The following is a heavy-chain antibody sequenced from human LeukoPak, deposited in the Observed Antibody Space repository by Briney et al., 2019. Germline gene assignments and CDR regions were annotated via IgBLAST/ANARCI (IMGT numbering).Heavy chain of an antibody. CDR3: AKDLGGSTYRYYYYYMDV. V-gene: IGHV3-23*01. D-gene: IGHD1-26*01. Sequence: GGTLRLSCAASGFTFSNYAMSWVRRAPGKGLGWVSSISDSGANTFHADSLKGRFTISRDNSKNTLYLQLNNLRAEDTAVYYCAKDLGGSTYRYYYYYMDVWGKGTTVTVSS. CDR2: ISDSGANT. J-gene: IGHJ6*03. CDR1: GFTFSNYA.